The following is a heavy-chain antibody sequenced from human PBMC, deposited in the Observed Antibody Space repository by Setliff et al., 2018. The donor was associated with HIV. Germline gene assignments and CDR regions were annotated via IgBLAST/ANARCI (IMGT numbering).Heavy chain of an antibody. Sequence: NPSETLSFTCTVSGGSISTSTYYWGWIRQPPGKGLEWIGSIYYSGSTYYNSSLQSRVTISVDTSKHQFSLKLSSVTAADTAVYYCARVQMAYAAFDVWGQGTMVTVSS. J-gene: IGHJ3*01. CDR3: ARVQMAYAAFDV. D-gene: IGHD4-17*01. V-gene: IGHV4-39*07. CDR1: GGSISTSTYY. CDR2: IYYSGST.